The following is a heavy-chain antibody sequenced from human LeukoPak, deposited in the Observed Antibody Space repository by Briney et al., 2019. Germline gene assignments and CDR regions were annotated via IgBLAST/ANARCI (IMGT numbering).Heavy chain of an antibody. Sequence: GGSLRLSRAASGFTFSSYGMHWVRQAPGKGLEWVAFIRYDGSNKYYADSVKGRFTISRDNSKNTLYLQMNSLRAEDTAVYYCATSTVVITFGPPDYWGQGTLVTVSS. CDR3: ATSTVVITFGPPDY. V-gene: IGHV3-30*02. CDR1: GFTFSSYG. CDR2: IRYDGSNK. D-gene: IGHD3-22*01. J-gene: IGHJ4*02.